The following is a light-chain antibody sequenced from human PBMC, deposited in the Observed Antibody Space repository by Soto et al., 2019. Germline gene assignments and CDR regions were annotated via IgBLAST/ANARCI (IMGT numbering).Light chain of an antibody. V-gene: IGLV2-8*01. CDR1: SSDVGGYNY. CDR3: SSFAGGGNPVL. Sequence: QSALTQPPSASGSLGQSVTISCTGTSSDVGGYNYVPWHQQHPGKAPKVMIYEVTKRPPGLPDRFSGSKSGNTASLTVSGLQAEDEADYYCSSFAGGGNPVLLGGGTKLTVL. CDR2: EVT. J-gene: IGLJ2*01.